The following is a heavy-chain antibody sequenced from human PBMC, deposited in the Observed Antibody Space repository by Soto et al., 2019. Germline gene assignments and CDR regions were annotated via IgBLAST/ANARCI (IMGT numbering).Heavy chain of an antibody. D-gene: IGHD6-19*01. CDR3: ARDHGGGSGSLRAFDI. V-gene: IGHV3-30-3*01. Sequence: GGSLRLSCAASGFTFSSYAMHWVRQAPGKGLEWVAVISYDGSNKYYADSVKGRFTISRDNSKNTLYLQMNSLRAEDTAVYYCARDHGGGSGSLRAFDIWGQGTMVTVSS. CDR1: GFTFSSYA. J-gene: IGHJ3*02. CDR2: ISYDGSNK.